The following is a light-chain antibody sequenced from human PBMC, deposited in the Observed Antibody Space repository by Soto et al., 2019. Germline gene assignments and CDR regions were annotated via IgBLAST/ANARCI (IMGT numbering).Light chain of an antibody. J-gene: IGKJ2*01. CDR2: DAS. Sequence: ELVLTQSPATLSLSPGERATLSCRASQSVSSYLAWYQQKPGQAPRLLIYDASNRTTGIPARFSGSASGTDFTLTISSLELEDFAVYYCQQRSNWPPYTFGQGTKLEIK. V-gene: IGKV3-11*01. CDR3: QQRSNWPPYT. CDR1: QSVSSY.